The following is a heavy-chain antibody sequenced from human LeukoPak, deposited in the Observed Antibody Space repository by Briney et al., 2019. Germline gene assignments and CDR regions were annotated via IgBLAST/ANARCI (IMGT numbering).Heavy chain of an antibody. Sequence: GGSLRLSCVLSGFNFYDYSIHWVRQAPGKGLEWGGLIRLDIGRTHYGDSVKGRFTISRDKSRNSLYLQMSSVTTEDAALYYCAKEKLDTLWCTFDYWGQGALVTVSS. J-gene: IGHJ4*02. CDR2: IRLDIGRT. V-gene: IGHV3-43*01. CDR1: GFNFYDYS. CDR3: AKEKLDTLWCTFDY. D-gene: IGHD4/OR15-4a*01.